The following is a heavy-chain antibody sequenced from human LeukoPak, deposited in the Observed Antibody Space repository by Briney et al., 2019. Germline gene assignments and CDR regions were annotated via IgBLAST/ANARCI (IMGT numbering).Heavy chain of an antibody. CDR3: ARGGVGATDY. V-gene: IGHV4-61*02. CDR2: IYTSGST. Sequence: PSETLSLTCTVSGGSISSGSYYWSWIRQPAGKGLEWIGRIYTSGSTNYNPSLKSRVTISVDTSKNQFSLKLSSVTAADTAVYYCARGGVGATDYWGQGTLVTVSS. CDR1: GGSISSGSYY. D-gene: IGHD1-26*01. J-gene: IGHJ4*02.